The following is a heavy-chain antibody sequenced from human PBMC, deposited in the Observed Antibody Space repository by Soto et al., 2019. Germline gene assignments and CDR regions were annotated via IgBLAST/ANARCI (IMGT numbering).Heavy chain of an antibody. V-gene: IGHV4-30-4*01. J-gene: IGHJ4*02. Sequence: QVQLQESGPGLVKPSQTLSLTCTVSGGSISTVDYWWSWIRQSPDMGLEWIGHIYDGGRTYNNPSLESRVTMSVDTSKSPLSLTLSSVSAADTAVYYCARGPSGDKVDSWGQGTLFTVSS. CDR2: IYDGGRT. CDR1: GGSISTVDYW. CDR3: ARGPSGDKVDS. D-gene: IGHD7-27*01.